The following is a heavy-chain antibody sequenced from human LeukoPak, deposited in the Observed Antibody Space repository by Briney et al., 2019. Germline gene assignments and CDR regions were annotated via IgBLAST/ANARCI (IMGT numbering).Heavy chain of an antibody. Sequence: GGSLRLSCAASGFTFSSYAMSWVRQAPGKGLEWVSAISGSGGSTYYADSVKGRFTISRDNSKNTLYLQMNSLRSEDTAVYYCARAHDYYYDSSGYYLPPRGNGAFDIWGQGTMVTVSS. J-gene: IGHJ3*02. CDR3: ARAHDYYYDSSGYYLPPRGNGAFDI. CDR2: ISGSGGST. CDR1: GFTFSSYA. D-gene: IGHD3-22*01. V-gene: IGHV3-23*01.